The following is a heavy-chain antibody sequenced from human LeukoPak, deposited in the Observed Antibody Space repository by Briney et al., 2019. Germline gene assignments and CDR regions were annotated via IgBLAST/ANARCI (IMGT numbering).Heavy chain of an antibody. D-gene: IGHD2-2*01. Sequence: KSSETLSLTCTVSGGSISSSSYYWGWIRQPPGKGLEWIGSIYYSGSTYYNPSLKSRVTISVDTSKNQFSLKLSSVTAADTAVYYCARDLSRPEGFFDYWGQGTLVTVSS. CDR3: ARDLSRPEGFFDY. J-gene: IGHJ4*02. CDR1: GGSISSSSYY. V-gene: IGHV4-39*07. CDR2: IYYSGST.